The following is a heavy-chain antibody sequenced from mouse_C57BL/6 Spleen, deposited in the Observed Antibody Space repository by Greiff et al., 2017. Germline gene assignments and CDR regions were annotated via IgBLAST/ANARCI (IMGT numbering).Heavy chain of an antibody. Sequence: QVQLQQSGAELVKPGASVKMSCKASGYTFTSYWITWVKQRPGQGLEWIGDIYPGSGSTNYNEKFKSKATLTVDTSSSTAYMQLSSLTSEDSAVYYCARRLGQRDYFDYWGQGTTLTVSS. J-gene: IGHJ2*01. CDR3: ARRLGQRDYFDY. D-gene: IGHD3-3*01. CDR2: IYPGSGST. CDR1: GYTFTSYW. V-gene: IGHV1-55*01.